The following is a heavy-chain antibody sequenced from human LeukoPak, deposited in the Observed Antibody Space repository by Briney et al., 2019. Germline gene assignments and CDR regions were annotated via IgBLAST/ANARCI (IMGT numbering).Heavy chain of an antibody. Sequence: ASVKVSCKASGGTFSSYAISWVRQAPGQGLEWMGRIIPIFGTANYAQKFQGRVTITTDESTSTAYMELSSLRSEDTAVYYCARERRTVTRPLSYYFDYWGQGTLVTVSS. CDR3: ARERRTVTRPLSYYFDY. D-gene: IGHD4-17*01. V-gene: IGHV1-69*05. J-gene: IGHJ4*02. CDR1: GGTFSSYA. CDR2: IIPIFGTA.